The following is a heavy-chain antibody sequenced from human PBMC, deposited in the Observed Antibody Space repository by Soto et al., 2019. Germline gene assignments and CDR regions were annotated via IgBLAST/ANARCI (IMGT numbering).Heavy chain of an antibody. D-gene: IGHD1-1*01. CDR1: GLTFSTDE. Sequence: EVQLVASGGDLVPPGGSLRLSCAVSGLTFSTDEMNWVRQAPGKGLEWLAYISYTSTTIKYADSVKGRFAVSRDNAKKSLYLQMTNLRVEDTAIYYCVREGGSLAFDSWGQGTLVTVSS. J-gene: IGHJ4*02. CDR2: ISYTSTTI. V-gene: IGHV3-48*03. CDR3: VREGGSLAFDS.